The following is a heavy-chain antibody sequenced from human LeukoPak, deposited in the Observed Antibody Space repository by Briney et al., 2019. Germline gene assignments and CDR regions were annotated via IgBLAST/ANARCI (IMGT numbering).Heavy chain of an antibody. V-gene: IGHV1-69*13. D-gene: IGHD3-22*01. J-gene: IGHJ3*02. CDR3: ARASFSYTMIVVVDAFDI. CDR1: GGTFSSYA. CDR2: ITPIFGTA. Sequence: SVKVSCKASGGTFSSYAISWVRQAPGQGLEWMGGITPIFGTANYAQKFQGRVTITADESTSTAYMELSSLRSEDTAVYYCARASFSYTMIVVVDAFDIWGQGTMVTVSS.